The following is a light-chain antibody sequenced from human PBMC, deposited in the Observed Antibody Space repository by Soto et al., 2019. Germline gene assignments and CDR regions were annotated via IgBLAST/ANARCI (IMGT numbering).Light chain of an antibody. Sequence: QSVLTQPPSASGSPGQSVTISCTGASSDVGGYSYVSWYQQHPGKAPKLMIYEVSKRPSGVPDRFSGSKSGNTASLTVSGLQAEDEADYYCSSYGGSNNLVFGGATKLTVL. J-gene: IGLJ2*01. V-gene: IGLV2-8*01. CDR3: SSYGGSNNLV. CDR1: SSDVGGYSY. CDR2: EVS.